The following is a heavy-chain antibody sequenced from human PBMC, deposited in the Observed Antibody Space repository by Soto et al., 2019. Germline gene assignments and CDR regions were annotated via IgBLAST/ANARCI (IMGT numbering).Heavy chain of an antibody. Sequence: QVQLVESGGGVVQPGRSLRVSCAASGFTFSSHGMHWVRQAPGKGLEWVAVIWYDGSNKYYGESVKGRFIISRDNSKNTVDLQMNSLRAEDTAIYYCARGGPDKVLDYCGQGTLVTVSS. CDR2: IWYDGSNK. CDR3: ARGGPDKVLDY. J-gene: IGHJ4*02. CDR1: GFTFSSHG. V-gene: IGHV3-33*01.